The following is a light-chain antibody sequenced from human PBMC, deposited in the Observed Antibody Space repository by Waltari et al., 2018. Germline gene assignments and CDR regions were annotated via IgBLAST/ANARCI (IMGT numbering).Light chain of an antibody. Sequence: QSVLTQPPSVSGAPGQRVTISCPGNSSNIVAGYDVHWYQQLPGTAPKLLVYGNNNRPSGVPDRFSGSKSGTSASLAITGLQAEDEADYYCQSYDSNLVVFGGGTKLTVL. CDR1: SSNIVAGYD. V-gene: IGLV1-40*01. CDR2: GNN. J-gene: IGLJ2*01. CDR3: QSYDSNLVV.